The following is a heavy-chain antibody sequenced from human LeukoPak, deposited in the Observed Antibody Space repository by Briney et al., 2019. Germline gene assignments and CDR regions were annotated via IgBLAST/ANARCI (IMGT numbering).Heavy chain of an antibody. J-gene: IGHJ4*02. CDR1: GFIFSNNW. Sequence: GGSLRLSCAASGFIFSNNWLSWVRQAPGKGLEWVGHIKSKTYGETTDYAEPVKGRFTISRDDAHDMVYLQLSSLRPEDTAVYYCITITITRGALWGLGTLVTVSS. D-gene: IGHD3-10*01. CDR2: IKSKTYGETT. CDR3: ITITITRGAL. V-gene: IGHV3-15*01.